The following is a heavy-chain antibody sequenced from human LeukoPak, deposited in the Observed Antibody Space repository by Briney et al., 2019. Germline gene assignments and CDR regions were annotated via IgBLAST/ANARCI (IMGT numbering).Heavy chain of an antibody. CDR3: ARALTTVTPDAFDI. Sequence: SVKVSCKASGGTFSSYAISWVRQAPGQGLEWMGRIIPILGMANYAQKFQGRVTITADKSTSTAYMELSSLRSEDTAVYYCARALTTVTPDAFDIWGQGTMVTVSS. CDR2: IIPILGMA. J-gene: IGHJ3*02. CDR1: GGTFSSYA. V-gene: IGHV1-69*04. D-gene: IGHD4-17*01.